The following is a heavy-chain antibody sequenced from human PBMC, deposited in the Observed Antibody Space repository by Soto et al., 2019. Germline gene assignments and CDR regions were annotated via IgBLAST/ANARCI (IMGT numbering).Heavy chain of an antibody. CDR3: ARRMTTVTMGWYFDL. V-gene: IGHV3-21*01. CDR1: GFTFSSYS. CDR2: ISSSSSYI. J-gene: IGHJ2*01. Sequence: EVQLVGSGGGLVKPGGSLRLSCAASGFTFSSYSMSWVRQAPGKGLEWVSSISSSSSYIYYADSVKGRFTISRDNAKNSLYLQMNSLRAEDTAVYYCARRMTTVTMGWYFDLWGRGTLVTVSS. D-gene: IGHD4-17*01.